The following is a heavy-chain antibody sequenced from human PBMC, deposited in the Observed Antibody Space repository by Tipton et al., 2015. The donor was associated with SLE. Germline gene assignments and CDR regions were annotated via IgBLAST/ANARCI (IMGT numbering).Heavy chain of an antibody. CDR2: IYISGTT. V-gene: IGHV4-4*08. CDR3: ASGAYGSDNSYLGGWFDP. D-gene: IGHD3-10*01. CDR1: GGSIRNYY. Sequence: TLSLTCSVSGGSIRNYYWTWIRQPPGKGLEWIGHIYISGTTNYNPSLKRRVAISVDTSKNQFSLKLRSVTAADTAVYYCASGAYGSDNSYLGGWFDPWGQGTPVTVSS. J-gene: IGHJ5*02.